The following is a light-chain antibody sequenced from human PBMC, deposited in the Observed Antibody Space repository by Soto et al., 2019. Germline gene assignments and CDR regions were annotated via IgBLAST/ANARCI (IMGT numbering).Light chain of an antibody. CDR3: QQYYDWYS. Sequence: VVMTQSPATLSVSPGERATLSCRASRSVGSRLAWYQQKPGQAPRLLIHDASTRANGIPARFSGSGPGTDFTLTISSLQSEDFAVYYCQQYYDWYSFGQGTKL. J-gene: IGKJ2*03. CDR2: DAS. CDR1: RSVGSR. V-gene: IGKV3D-15*01.